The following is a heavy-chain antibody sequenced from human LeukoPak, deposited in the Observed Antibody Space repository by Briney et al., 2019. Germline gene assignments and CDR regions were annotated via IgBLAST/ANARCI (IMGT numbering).Heavy chain of an antibody. CDR1: GFTFSSYA. CDR3: AKLDSSSWYYYYYMDV. CDR2: ISGSGGST. V-gene: IGHV3-23*01. J-gene: IGHJ6*03. Sequence: GGSLRLSCAASGFTFSSYAMSWVRQAPGKGLEWVSAISGSGGSTYYADSVKGRFTISRDNSKNTLYLQMNSLRAEDTAVYYCAKLDSSSWYYYYYMDVWGKGTTVTVSS. D-gene: IGHD6-13*01.